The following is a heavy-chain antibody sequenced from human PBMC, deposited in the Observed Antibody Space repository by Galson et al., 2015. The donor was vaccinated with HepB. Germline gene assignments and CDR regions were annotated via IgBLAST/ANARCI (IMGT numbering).Heavy chain of an antibody. J-gene: IGHJ4*02. V-gene: IGHV1-24*01. CDR2: FDPEDGET. CDR3: ATGVSGSSRFDY. Sequence: SVKVSCKVSGYTLTKLSMHWVRQAPGKGLEWMGGFDPEDGETIYAQKFQGRVTMTEDTSTDTAYMELSSLRSEDTAVYYCATGVSGSSRFDYWGQGTLVTVSS. D-gene: IGHD1-26*01. CDR1: GYTLTKLS.